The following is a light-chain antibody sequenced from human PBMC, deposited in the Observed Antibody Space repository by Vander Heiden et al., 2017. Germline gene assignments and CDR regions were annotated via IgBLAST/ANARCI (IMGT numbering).Light chain of an antibody. CDR3: QQRSDWPTT. J-gene: IGKJ2*01. CDR1: QSVSSY. CDR2: DAS. V-gene: IGKV3-11*01. Sequence: DIVFTQSPATLSLSPGERATLSCRASQSVSSYLAWYQQKPGQAPRLLIYDASTRAPGIPARFSGGGSGTDFTLTISSLEPEDFAVYYCQQRSDWPTTFGQGTKMEIK.